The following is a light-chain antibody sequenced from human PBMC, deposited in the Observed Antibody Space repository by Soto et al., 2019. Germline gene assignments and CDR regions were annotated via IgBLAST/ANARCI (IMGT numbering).Light chain of an antibody. CDR3: QQRNRWPPIFT. CDR1: QSVGNY. J-gene: IGKJ3*01. Sequence: EIVLTQSPATLSLSPGERATLSCRASQSVGNYLAWYQQKPGQAPRLLIYDVSNRATGIPVRFSGSGSGTDFTLTISNLEPEDFAVYFCQQRNRWPPIFTFGPGTKVDF. V-gene: IGKV3-11*01. CDR2: DVS.